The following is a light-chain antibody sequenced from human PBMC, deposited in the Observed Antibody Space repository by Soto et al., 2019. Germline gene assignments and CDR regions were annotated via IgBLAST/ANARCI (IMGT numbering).Light chain of an antibody. V-gene: IGLV2-14*01. J-gene: IGLJ1*01. CDR1: SSDFGGYNY. CDR2: DVS. CDR3: SSYTSSSTPYV. Sequence: QSALTQPASVXGSPGQSITISCTGTSSDFGGYNYVSWYQQHPGKAPKLMIYDVSNRPSGVSNRFSGSKSGNTASLTISGLQAEDEADYYCSSYTSSSTPYVFGTGTKVTVL.